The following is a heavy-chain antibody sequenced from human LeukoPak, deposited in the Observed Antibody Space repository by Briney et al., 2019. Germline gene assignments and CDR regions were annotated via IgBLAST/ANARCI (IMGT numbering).Heavy chain of an antibody. CDR2: IRSKAYGGTT. CDR1: GFTFGDYA. Sequence: GGSLRLSCTASGFTFGDYAMSWFRQAPGKGLEWVGFIRSKAYGGTTEYAASVKGRFTISRDDSKSIAYLQMNSLKTEDTAVYYCTREGIAAAVVVWGQGTLVTVSS. J-gene: IGHJ4*02. CDR3: TREGIAAAVVV. D-gene: IGHD6-13*01. V-gene: IGHV3-49*03.